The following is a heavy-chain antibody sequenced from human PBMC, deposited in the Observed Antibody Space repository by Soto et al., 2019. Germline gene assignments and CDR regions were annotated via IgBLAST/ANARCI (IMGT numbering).Heavy chain of an antibody. CDR2: IIPIFGTA. V-gene: IGHV1-69*13. D-gene: IGHD3-10*01. CDR3: ASQFGRSGELTFDY. Sequence: SVKVSCKASGGTFSSYANSWVRQAPGQGLEWMGGIIPIFGTANYAQKFQGRVAITADESTSTAYMELSSLRSEDTAVYYCASQFGRSGELTFDYWGQGTLVTVSS. J-gene: IGHJ4*02. CDR1: GGTFSSYA.